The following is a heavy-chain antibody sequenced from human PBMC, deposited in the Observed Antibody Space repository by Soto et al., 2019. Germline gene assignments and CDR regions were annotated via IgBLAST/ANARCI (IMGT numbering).Heavy chain of an antibody. D-gene: IGHD6-13*01. V-gene: IGHV1-58*01. CDR1: GFTFTSSA. CDR2: IVVGSGNT. CDR3: AAYIAAASGDY. J-gene: IGHJ4*02. Sequence: QMQLVQSWPEVKKPGTSVKVSCKASGFTFTSSAVQWVRQARGQRLEWIGWIVVGSGNTNYAQKFQERVTITRDMSTSTAYMELSSLRSEDTAVYYCAAYIAAASGDYWGQGTLVTVSS.